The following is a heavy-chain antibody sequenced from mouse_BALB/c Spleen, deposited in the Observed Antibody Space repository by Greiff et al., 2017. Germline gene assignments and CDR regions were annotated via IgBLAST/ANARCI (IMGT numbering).Heavy chain of an antibody. D-gene: IGHD2-12*01. CDR3: ARSDYSYERWFAY. V-gene: IGHV1-54*01. CDR2: INPGSGGT. Sequence: VQLQQSGAELVRPGASVKVSCKASGYAFTSYLMEWVKQRPGQGLEWIGVINPGSGGTNYNEKFKGKATLTADKSSSTAYMQLSSLTSDDSAVYFCARSDYSYERWFAYWGQGTLVTVSA. CDR1: GYAFTSYL. J-gene: IGHJ3*01.